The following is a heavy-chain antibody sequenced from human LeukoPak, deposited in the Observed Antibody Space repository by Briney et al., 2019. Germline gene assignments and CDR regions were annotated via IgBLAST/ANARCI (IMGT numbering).Heavy chain of an antibody. Sequence: ASVKVSCKASGYTFTSYYMHWVRQAPGQGLEWMGIINPSGGSTSYAQKFQGRVTMTRDTSTSTVYMELSRLRSEDTAVYYCARYYYDSSGYLRGNGMDVWGQGTTVTVSS. D-gene: IGHD3-22*01. CDR1: GYTFTSYY. CDR3: ARYYYDSSGYLRGNGMDV. CDR2: INPSGGST. V-gene: IGHV1-46*01. J-gene: IGHJ6*02.